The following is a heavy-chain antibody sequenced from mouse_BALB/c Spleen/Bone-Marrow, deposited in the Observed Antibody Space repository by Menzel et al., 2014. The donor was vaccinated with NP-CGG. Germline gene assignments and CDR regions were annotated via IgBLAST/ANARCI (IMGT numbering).Heavy chain of an antibody. CDR1: GFTFSDYY. D-gene: IGHD2-3*01. CDR2: ISNGGGST. Sequence: EVQLVESGGGLVQPGGSLKLSCATSGFTFSDYYMYWVRQTPEKRLEWVAYISNGGGSTYYPDTVKGRSTISRDNAKNTLYLQMSRLKSEDTAMYYCARPLYDGYYVAYWGQGTLVTVSA. V-gene: IGHV5-12*02. J-gene: IGHJ3*01. CDR3: ARPLYDGYYVAY.